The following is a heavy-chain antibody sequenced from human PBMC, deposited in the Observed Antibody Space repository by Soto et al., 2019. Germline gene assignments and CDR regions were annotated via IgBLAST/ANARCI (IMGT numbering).Heavy chain of an antibody. CDR1: GDSITSNSYF. CDR2: IYYSGTT. J-gene: IGHJ5*02. CDR3: ARGGYCSGGSCYWFDP. V-gene: IGHV4-39*01. D-gene: IGHD2-15*01. Sequence: SETLSLTCTVSGDSITSNSYFWAWIRQPPGKGLEWIGSIYYSGTTYYNPSLKSRVTISVDRSKNQFSLKLSSVTAADTAVYYCARGGYCSGGSCYWFDPWGQGTLVTVSS.